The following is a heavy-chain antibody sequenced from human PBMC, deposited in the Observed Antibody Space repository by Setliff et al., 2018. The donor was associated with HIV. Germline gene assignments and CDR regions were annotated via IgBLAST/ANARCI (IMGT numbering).Heavy chain of an antibody. CDR2: INHSGST. D-gene: IGHD2-2*01. J-gene: IGHJ4*02. Sequence: SLTCVVYGGSFTNYYWNWIRQPPGKGLECIGEINHSGSTNYNPALKSRVTISVDTSKHQFSLKLNSMTAADTAVYFCARKVGDDFDYWGQGTLVTVSS. CDR1: GGSFTNYY. V-gene: IGHV4-34*01. CDR3: ARKVGDDFDY.